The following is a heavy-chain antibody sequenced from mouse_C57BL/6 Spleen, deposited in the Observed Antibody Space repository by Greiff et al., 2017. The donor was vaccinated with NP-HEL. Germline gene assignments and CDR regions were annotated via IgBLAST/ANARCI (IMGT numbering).Heavy chain of an antibody. CDR3: ARWLGDPYAMDY. CDR1: GYAFTNYL. D-gene: IGHD2-2*01. V-gene: IGHV1-54*01. Sequence: VKLQESGAELVRPGTSVKVSCKASGYAFTNYLIEWVKQRPGQGLEWIGVINPGSGGTNYNEKFKGKATLTADKSSSTAYMQLSSLTSEDSAVYFGARWLGDPYAMDYWGQGTSVTVSS. CDR2: INPGSGGT. J-gene: IGHJ4*01.